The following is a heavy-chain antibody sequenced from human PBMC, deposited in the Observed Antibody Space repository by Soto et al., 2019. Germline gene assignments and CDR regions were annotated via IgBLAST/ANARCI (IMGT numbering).Heavy chain of an antibody. D-gene: IGHD3-10*01. CDR3: ARAVHGSGRYYYYYYYGMDV. V-gene: IGHV4-30-2*01. CDR1: GGSISSGGYS. Sequence: PSETLSLTCAVSGGSISSGGYSWSWIRQPPGKGLEWIGYIYHSGSTYYNPSLKSRVTISVDRSKNQFSLKLSSVTAADTAVYYCARAVHGSGRYYYYYYYGMDVWGQGTTVTVSS. CDR2: IYHSGST. J-gene: IGHJ6*02.